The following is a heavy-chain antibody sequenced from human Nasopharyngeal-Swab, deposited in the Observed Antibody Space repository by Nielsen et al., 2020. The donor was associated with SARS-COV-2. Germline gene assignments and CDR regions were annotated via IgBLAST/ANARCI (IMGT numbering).Heavy chain of an antibody. CDR3: AKVPSTVTTLPPDY. CDR2: IKSKTDGGTT. J-gene: IGHJ4*02. CDR1: GFTFSNAW. Sequence: GESLKISCAASGFTFSNAWMNWVRQAPGKGLEWVGRIKSKTDGGTTDYAAPVKGRFTISRDDSKNTLYLQMNSLNTEDTAVYYCAKVPSTVTTLPPDYWGQGTPVTVSS. V-gene: IGHV3-15*07. D-gene: IGHD4-11*01.